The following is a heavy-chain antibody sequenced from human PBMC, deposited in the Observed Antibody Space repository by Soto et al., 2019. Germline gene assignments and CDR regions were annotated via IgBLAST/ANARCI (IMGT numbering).Heavy chain of an antibody. Sequence: PSETLSLTCTVSGGSISSSSYYWCWIRQPPGKGLEWIGSIYYSGSTYYNPSLKSRVTISVDTSKNQFSLKLSSVTAADTAVYYCASFYYGSGSNRRYYYYGMDVWGQGTTVTVSS. CDR1: GGSISSSSYY. J-gene: IGHJ6*02. V-gene: IGHV4-39*01. CDR2: IYYSGST. D-gene: IGHD3-10*01. CDR3: ASFYYGSGSNRRYYYYGMDV.